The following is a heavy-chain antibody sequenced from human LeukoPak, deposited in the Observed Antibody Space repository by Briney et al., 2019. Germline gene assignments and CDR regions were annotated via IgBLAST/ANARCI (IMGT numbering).Heavy chain of an antibody. CDR2: ISNDGRNK. V-gene: IGHV3-30*18. CDR3: AKDLYNYYAWDV. J-gene: IGHJ6*04. CDR1: GFSFGSYG. Sequence: GGSLRLSCAASGFSFGSYGMHWVRQAPGKGLEWVATISNDGRNKYYVDSVKGRFTISRDNSENTLYFQMNSLRPEDTAVYYCAKDLYNYYAWDVWGKGTTVTVSA.